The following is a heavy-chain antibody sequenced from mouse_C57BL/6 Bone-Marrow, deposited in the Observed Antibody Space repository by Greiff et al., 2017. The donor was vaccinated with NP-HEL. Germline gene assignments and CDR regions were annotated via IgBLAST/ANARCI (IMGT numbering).Heavy chain of an antibody. D-gene: IGHD1-1*01. CDR1: GYTFTSYW. V-gene: IGHV1-52*01. J-gene: IGHJ2*01. CDR3: AREGFITTVVATPYFDY. CDR2: IDPSDSET. Sequence: QVHVKQPGAELVRPGSSVKLSCKASGYTFTSYWMHWVKQRPIQGLEWIGNIDPSDSETHYNQKFKDKATLTVDKSSSTAYMQLSSLTSEDSAVYYCAREGFITTVVATPYFDYWGQGTTLTVSS.